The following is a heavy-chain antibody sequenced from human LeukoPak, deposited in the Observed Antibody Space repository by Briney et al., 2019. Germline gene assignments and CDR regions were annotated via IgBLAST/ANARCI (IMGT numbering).Heavy chain of an antibody. Sequence: PGGSLRLPHAIYGITLSNYGMSGVRQAPGKGLEWVAGISGSGGSTNYADSVKGRFSISRDNPKNTLYLQMTSLRAEDTAVYFCAKRGVVIRVVLVGFHKEAYYFDSWGQGALVTVSS. CDR2: ISGSGGST. J-gene: IGHJ4*02. V-gene: IGHV3-23*01. CDR3: AKRGVVIRVVLVGFHKEAYYFDS. D-gene: IGHD3-10*01. CDR1: GITLSNYG.